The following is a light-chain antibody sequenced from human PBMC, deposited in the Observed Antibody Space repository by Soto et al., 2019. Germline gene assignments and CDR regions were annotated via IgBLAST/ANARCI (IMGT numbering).Light chain of an antibody. Sequence: DIQMTQSPSTLSVSVGDTVTVTCRASQSIGRWLAWYQQKPGKAPKLLIFDASTLENGVPARFSGSRSGPEFSLTISSLQPDDFATYYCQQYYSYWTFGQGTKVEIK. J-gene: IGKJ1*01. CDR2: DAS. CDR1: QSIGRW. V-gene: IGKV1-5*01. CDR3: QQYYSYWT.